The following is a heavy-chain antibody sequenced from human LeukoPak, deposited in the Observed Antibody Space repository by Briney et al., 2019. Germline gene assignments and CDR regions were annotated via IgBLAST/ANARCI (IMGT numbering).Heavy chain of an antibody. CDR3: ARILAVAGFSFDY. CDR1: GFTFSSYW. Sequence: GGSLRLSCAASGFTFSSYWMHWVRQAPGKGLVWVSRIHTDGSSTKYADSVKGRFTISRDNAKNSLYLQMNSLRAEDTAVYYCARILAVAGFSFDYWGQGTLVTVSS. CDR2: IHTDGSST. J-gene: IGHJ4*02. D-gene: IGHD6-19*01. V-gene: IGHV3-74*03.